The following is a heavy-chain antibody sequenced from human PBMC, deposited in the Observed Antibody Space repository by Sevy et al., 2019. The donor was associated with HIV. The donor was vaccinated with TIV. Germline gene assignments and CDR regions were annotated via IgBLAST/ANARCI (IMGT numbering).Heavy chain of an antibody. D-gene: IGHD3-3*01. CDR2: ISYDGSNK. J-gene: IGHJ6*02. Sequence: GGSLRLSCAASGFTFSRYAMNWVRQAPGKGLEWVAVISYDGSNKYYVDSVKGRFTISRDNSKNTLYLQMNSLRAEDTAVYYCAKDLLRFLEWPGYYYYGMDVWGQGTTVTVSS. CDR3: AKDLLRFLEWPGYYYYGMDV. V-gene: IGHV3-30*04. CDR1: GFTFSRYA.